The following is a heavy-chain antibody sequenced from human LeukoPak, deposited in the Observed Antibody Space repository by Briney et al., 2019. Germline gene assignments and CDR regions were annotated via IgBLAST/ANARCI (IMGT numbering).Heavy chain of an antibody. D-gene: IGHD6-19*01. Sequence: GGSLRLSCAASGFTFSSYAMSWVRQAPGKGLSWVSSISGSGSSTYYADSVKGRFTISRDNSKNTLYLQMNSLRAEDTAVYYCAGAPAGTTDYWGQGTLVTVSS. CDR3: AGAPAGTTDY. CDR2: ISGSGSST. J-gene: IGHJ4*02. CDR1: GFTFSSYA. V-gene: IGHV3-23*01.